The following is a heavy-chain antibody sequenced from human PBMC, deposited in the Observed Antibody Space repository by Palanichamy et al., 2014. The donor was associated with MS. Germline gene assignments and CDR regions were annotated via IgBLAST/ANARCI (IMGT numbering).Heavy chain of an antibody. D-gene: IGHD2-2*01. J-gene: IGHJ4*02. Sequence: EVQLLESGGGSVQPGGSLRLSCAVSGFNLSDYWIYWVRQPPGKGLMWVSRISPDGSSASYADSVEGRFTISRDNAKDTAYLQMNSLRVEDTAVYYCGGYTTSHPGWGQGTLVTVSS. CDR2: ISPDGSSA. CDR3: GGYTTSHPG. CDR1: GFNLSDYW. V-gene: IGHV3-74*01.